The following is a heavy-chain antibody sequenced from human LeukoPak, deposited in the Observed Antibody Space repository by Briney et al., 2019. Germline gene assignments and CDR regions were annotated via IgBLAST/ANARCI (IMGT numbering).Heavy chain of an antibody. V-gene: IGHV5-51*01. Sequence: GESLQISCQGSGYSFTSYWIGWVRQMPGKGLEWMGIIYPGDSDTRYSPSFQGQVTISADKSISTAYLQWSSLKASDTAMYYCARDTYSSGWFTFDPWGQGTLVTVSS. J-gene: IGHJ5*02. CDR2: IYPGDSDT. CDR3: ARDTYSSGWFTFDP. D-gene: IGHD6-19*01. CDR1: GYSFTSYW.